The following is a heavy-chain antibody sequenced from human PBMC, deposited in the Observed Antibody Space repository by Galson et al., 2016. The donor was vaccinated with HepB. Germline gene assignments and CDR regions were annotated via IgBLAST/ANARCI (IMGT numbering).Heavy chain of an antibody. CDR3: ARLEGGMLAPVSHFDL. J-gene: IGHJ4*02. D-gene: IGHD1-1*01. Sequence: SLRLSCAASGFTLSRYEMTWVRQAPGKGLEWVSYISDGGSTTYYADSVKGRFTISRDNAKNSLYLQMNSLRGEDTAVYYCARLEGGMLAPVSHFDLWGQGTLVSVSP. CDR2: ISDGGSTT. CDR1: GFTLSRYE. V-gene: IGHV3-48*03.